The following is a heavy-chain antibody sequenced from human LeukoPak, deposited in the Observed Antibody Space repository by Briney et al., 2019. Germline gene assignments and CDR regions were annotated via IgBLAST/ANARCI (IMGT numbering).Heavy chain of an antibody. CDR2: ISSSGST. CDR1: GGSISSYY. CDR3: ARHENLYYYGSGSSPAYFDY. V-gene: IGHV4-4*07. D-gene: IGHD3-10*01. J-gene: IGHJ4*02. Sequence: SETLSLTCTVSGGSISSYYWNWIRQPAGKGLEWIGRISSSGSTNYNPSLKSRVTISVDTSKNQFSLKLSSVTAADTAVYYCARHENLYYYGSGSSPAYFDYWGQGTLVTVSS.